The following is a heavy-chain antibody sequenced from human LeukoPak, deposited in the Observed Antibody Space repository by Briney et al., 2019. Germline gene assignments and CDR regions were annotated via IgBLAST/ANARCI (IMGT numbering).Heavy chain of an antibody. J-gene: IGHJ4*02. Sequence: PSETLSLTCAVSGDSISSSNWWSWARQPPGKGLEWIGEIYHSGNTNYNPSLKSRVTISLDKSKNQFSLKLSFVTAADTAVYYCARDGNLGYCSSTSCLALDYWGQGTLVTVSS. CDR3: ARDGNLGYCSSTSCLALDY. CDR1: GDSISSSNW. V-gene: IGHV4-4*02. CDR2: IYHSGNT. D-gene: IGHD2-2*01.